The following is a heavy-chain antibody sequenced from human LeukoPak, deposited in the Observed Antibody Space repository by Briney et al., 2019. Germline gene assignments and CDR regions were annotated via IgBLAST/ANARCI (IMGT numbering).Heavy chain of an antibody. V-gene: IGHV1-8*01. Sequence: ASVKVSCKASGYTFTSYDINWVRQATGQGLEWIGWMNPNSGNTGYAQKFQGRVTMTRDTSISTAYLELSSLRSEDTAIYFCTRGSIAVPYNWFDPWGQGTLVTVSS. CDR1: GYTFTSYD. J-gene: IGHJ5*02. CDR3: TRGSIAVPYNWFDP. D-gene: IGHD6-19*01. CDR2: MNPNSGNT.